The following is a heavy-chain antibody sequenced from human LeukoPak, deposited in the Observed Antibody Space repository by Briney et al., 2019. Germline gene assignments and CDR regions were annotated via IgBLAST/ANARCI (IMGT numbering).Heavy chain of an antibody. V-gene: IGHV3-23*01. CDR3: AKDRSSGYESYDS. CDR2: IGSSGGGI. CDR1: GFTFSTYT. Sequence: PGGSLRLSCAASGFTFSTYTMYWVRHPPGKGLEWVSIIGSSGGGIHYADSVKGRFTITRENSKNTLYLYMTSLRVEDSAVYYCAKDRSSGYESYDSWGRGTLVTVSS. J-gene: IGHJ4*02. D-gene: IGHD5-12*01.